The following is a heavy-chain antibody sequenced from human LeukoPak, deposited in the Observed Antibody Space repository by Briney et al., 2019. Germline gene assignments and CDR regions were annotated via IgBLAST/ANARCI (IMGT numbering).Heavy chain of an antibody. J-gene: IGHJ4*02. D-gene: IGHD5-18*01. CDR3: ARHRSSYGQTHHFDY. CDR2: FYYSGST. CDR1: GGSISSSSYY. Sequence: SETLSLTCTVSGGSISSSSYYWGWIRPPPGKGLEWLGRFYYSGSTYYNPSLKSRVTISVDTSKNQFSLKLNSVTAADTAVYYCARHRSSYGQTHHFDYWGQGTLVTVSS. V-gene: IGHV4-39*01.